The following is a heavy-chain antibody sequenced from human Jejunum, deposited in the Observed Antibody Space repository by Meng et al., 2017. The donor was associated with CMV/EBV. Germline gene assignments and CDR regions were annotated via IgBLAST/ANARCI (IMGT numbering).Heavy chain of an antibody. CDR2: IKSKGSGGTT. CDR1: GFNFNDAW. Sequence: AQLVESGGGLVRPGXSLRVSCVGSGFNFNDAWMSWVRQDPRKGLEWIGRIKSKGSGGTTDYAAPVKDRFIISRDDSKNTVYLQMNSLEIEDTAVYYCAWDIAYFLSKWGQGALVTVSS. V-gene: IGHV3-15*01. J-gene: IGHJ4*02. D-gene: IGHD2-21*01. CDR3: AWDIAYFLSK.